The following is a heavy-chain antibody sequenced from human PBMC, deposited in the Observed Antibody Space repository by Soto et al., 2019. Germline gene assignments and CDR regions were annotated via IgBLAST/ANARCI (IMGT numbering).Heavy chain of an antibody. D-gene: IGHD3-10*01. CDR3: ARKTGGVGEL. CDR2: IIPILDIA. V-gene: IGHV1-69*02. CDR1: GGTFSSYT. J-gene: IGHJ4*02. Sequence: QVQLVQSGAEVKKPGSSVKVSCKASGGTFSSYTINWVRQAPGQGLEWMGRIIPILDIANYAQKFQDRITITANKSTSTAYMELGSLRSEDTAVYYCARKTGGVGELWGQGTLVTVSS.